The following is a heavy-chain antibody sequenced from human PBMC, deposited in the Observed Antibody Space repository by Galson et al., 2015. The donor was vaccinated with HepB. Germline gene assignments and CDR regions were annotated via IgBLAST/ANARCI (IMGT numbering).Heavy chain of an antibody. CDR2: INHNSGGT. Sequence: SVKVSCKASGYTFTGYYMHWVRQAPGQGLEWMGWINHNSGGTNYAQKFQGRVTMTRDTSISTAYMELSRLRSDDTAVYYCARDLGVVYAIQVHDAFDIWGQGTMVTVSS. J-gene: IGHJ3*02. D-gene: IGHD2-8*02. CDR1: GYTFTGYY. CDR3: ARDLGVVYAIQVHDAFDI. V-gene: IGHV1-2*02.